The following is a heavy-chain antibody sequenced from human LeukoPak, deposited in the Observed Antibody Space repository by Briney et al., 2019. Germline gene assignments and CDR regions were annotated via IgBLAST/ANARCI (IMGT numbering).Heavy chain of an antibody. J-gene: IGHJ2*01. CDR1: GGSISSSSYY. Sequence: SETLSLTCTVSGGSISSSSYYWSWIRQSPGKGLEWVGYVYNSGDTGKNPSLKSRVTILLDTSKNQCSLKLTSVSAADTAVYYCARLKLGAYFDLWGRGTLVTVSS. CDR3: ARLKLGAYFDL. D-gene: IGHD3-16*01. V-gene: IGHV4-61*05. CDR2: VYNSGDT.